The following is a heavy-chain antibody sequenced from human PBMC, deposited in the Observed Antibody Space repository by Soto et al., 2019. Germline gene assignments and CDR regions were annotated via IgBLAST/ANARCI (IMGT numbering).Heavy chain of an antibody. CDR2: INPNSGGT. Sequence: GASVKVSCKASGYTFTGYYMHWVRQAPGQGLEWMGWINPNSGGTNYAQKFQGWVTMTRDTSISTAYMELSRLRSDDTAVYYCAREAGGSSGGFDYWGQGTLVTVSS. CDR3: AREAGGSSGGFDY. J-gene: IGHJ4*02. CDR1: GYTFTGYY. D-gene: IGHD3-22*01. V-gene: IGHV1-2*04.